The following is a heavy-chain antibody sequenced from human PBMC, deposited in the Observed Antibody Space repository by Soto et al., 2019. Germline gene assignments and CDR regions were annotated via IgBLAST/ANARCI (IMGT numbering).Heavy chain of an antibody. D-gene: IGHD3-22*01. CDR3: ARTDDSSGSAVCLHP. Sequence: PSETLSLTCAVSGYSISSSNWWGWIRQPPGKGLEWIGYIYYSGSTYYNPSLKSRVTMSVDTSNNQFSLKLSSVTAVDTAVYYCARTDDSSGSAVCLHPSGPATLVTVYS. V-gene: IGHV4-28*01. J-gene: IGHJ5*02. CDR1: GYSISSSNW. CDR2: IYYSGST.